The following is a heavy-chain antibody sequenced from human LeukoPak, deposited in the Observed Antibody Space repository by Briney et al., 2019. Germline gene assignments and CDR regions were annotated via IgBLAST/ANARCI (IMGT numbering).Heavy chain of an antibody. J-gene: IGHJ4*02. Sequence: ASVKVSCKASGGTFSSYAISWVRQAPGQGLEWMGGIIPIFGTANYAQKFQGRVTITTDESTSTAYMELSRLRSDDTAVYYCAREKKQWLVLVGSFYYWGQGTLVTVSS. CDR3: AREKKQWLVLVGSFYY. CDR1: GGTFSSYA. D-gene: IGHD6-19*01. CDR2: IIPIFGTA. V-gene: IGHV1-69*05.